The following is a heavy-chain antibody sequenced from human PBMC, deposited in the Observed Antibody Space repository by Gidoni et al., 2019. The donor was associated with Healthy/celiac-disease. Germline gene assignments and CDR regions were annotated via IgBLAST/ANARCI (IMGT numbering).Heavy chain of an antibody. Sequence: EVQLVQSGAEVQKPGESLMIPCTGSGYSLSSSWIGWGRQMPGKGLEWMGIIYTGDSDTRYSPSFQGQVTISADKSISTAYLQWSSLKASDTAMYYCARQVTEGYGSGSPYFDYWGQGTLVTVSS. V-gene: IGHV5-51*01. CDR1: GYSLSSSW. CDR2: IYTGDSDT. CDR3: ARQVTEGYGSGSPYFDY. J-gene: IGHJ4*02. D-gene: IGHD3-10*01.